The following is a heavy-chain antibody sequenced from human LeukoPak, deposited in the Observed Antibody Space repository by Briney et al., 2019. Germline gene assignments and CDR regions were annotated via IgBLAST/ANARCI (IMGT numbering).Heavy chain of an antibody. V-gene: IGHV1-18*04. CDR3: ARVYYYGSGSINWFDP. J-gene: IGHJ5*02. Sequence: ASVKVSCKASGYTFTGYYMHWVRQAPGQGLEWMGWISAYNGNTNYAQKLQGRVTMTTDTSTSTAYMEMRSLRSDDTAVYYCARVYYYGSGSINWFDPWGQGTLVTVSS. CDR2: ISAYNGNT. CDR1: GYTFTGYY. D-gene: IGHD3-10*01.